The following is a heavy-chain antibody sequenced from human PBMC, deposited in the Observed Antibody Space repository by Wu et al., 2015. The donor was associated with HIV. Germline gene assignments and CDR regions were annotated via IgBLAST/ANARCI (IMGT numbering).Heavy chain of an antibody. Sequence: QVQLVQSGAEVKKPGASVKVSCKASGSTFTGYYIHWVRQAPGQGLEWMAWINYNSGGTNSAQMFQGRVTMTSDTSITTVYLEMSSLTYDDTAVYYCMRGARGCERCFEIWGQGTLVTVSS. J-gene: IGHJ3*02. V-gene: IGHV1-2*02. CDR1: GSTFTGYY. D-gene: IGHD3-10*01. CDR3: MRGARGCERCFEI. CDR2: INYNSGGT.